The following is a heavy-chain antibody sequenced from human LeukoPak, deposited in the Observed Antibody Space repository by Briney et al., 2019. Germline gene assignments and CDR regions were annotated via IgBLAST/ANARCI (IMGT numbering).Heavy chain of an antibody. CDR3: ARGSYSYGPNFDY. CDR2: IYHNGNT. V-gene: IGHV4-30-2*01. J-gene: IGHJ4*02. Sequence: SETLSLTCAVSGGSITSGGYSWSWIRQPPGKGLEWIGYIYHNGNTNYNLSLKSRVTISIDRSKNQFSLELSSVTAADTAVYYCARGSYSYGPNFDYWGQGNLVTVS. CDR1: GGSITSGGYS. D-gene: IGHD5-18*01.